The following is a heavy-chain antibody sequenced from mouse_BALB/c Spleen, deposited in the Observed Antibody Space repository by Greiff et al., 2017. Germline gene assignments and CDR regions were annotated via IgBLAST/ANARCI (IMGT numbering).Heavy chain of an antibody. CDR1: GYAFTNYW. V-gene: IGHV1-63*01. D-gene: IGHD2-2*01. CDR2: IYPGSGNT. CDR3: ARDLLWLREAMDY. Sequence: QGQLQQSGAELVRPGTSVKISCKASGYAFTNYWLGWVKQRPGHGLEWIGDIYPGSGNTYYNEKFKGKATLTADKSSSTAYMQLSSLTSEDSAVYFCARDLLWLREAMDYWGQGTSVTVSS. J-gene: IGHJ4*01.